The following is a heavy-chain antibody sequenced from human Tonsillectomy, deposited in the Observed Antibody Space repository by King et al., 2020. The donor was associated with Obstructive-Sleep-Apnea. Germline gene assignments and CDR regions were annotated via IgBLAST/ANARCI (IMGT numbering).Heavy chain of an antibody. CDR2: ISYDGSNE. D-gene: IGHD2-21*02. CDR3: AREKGGNCGGDCYSFDY. Sequence: VQLVESGGGVVQPGRSLRLSCAASGFTFSGYSMHWVRQAPGKGLEWVAVISYDGSNEYYADSVKGRFTISRDSSKNTLYVQMNSLRPEDTADYFCAREKGGNCGGDCYSFDYWGQGTLVTVSS. CDR1: GFTFSGYS. V-gene: IGHV3-30*04. J-gene: IGHJ4*02.